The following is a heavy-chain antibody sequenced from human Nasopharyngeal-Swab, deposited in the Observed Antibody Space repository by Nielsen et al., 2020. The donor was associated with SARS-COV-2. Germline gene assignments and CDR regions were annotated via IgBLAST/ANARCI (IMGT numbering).Heavy chain of an antibody. D-gene: IGHD5-24*01. CDR3: AKTPGGGNNYFDY. Sequence: GESLKISCAASGCTFSSYGMHWVRQAPGKGLEWVAFIRYDGSNKYYANSVKGRFTISRDNSKDRLYLQMNSLRAEDTAVYYCAKTPGGGNNYFDYWGQGTLVTVSS. J-gene: IGHJ4*02. CDR2: IRYDGSNK. V-gene: IGHV3-30*02. CDR1: GCTFSSYG.